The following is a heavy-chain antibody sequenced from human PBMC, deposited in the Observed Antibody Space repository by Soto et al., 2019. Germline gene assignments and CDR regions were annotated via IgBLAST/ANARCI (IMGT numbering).Heavy chain of an antibody. CDR3: ARHSATGLYDILTGYYRPYYYYYYMDV. CDR1: GGSISSSSYY. CDR2: IYYSGST. V-gene: IGHV4-39*01. Sequence: SETLSLTCTVSGGSISSSSYYWGWLRQPPGKGLEWIGSIYYSGSTYYNPSLKSRVTISVDTSKSQFSLKLSSVTAADTAVYYCARHSATGLYDILTGYYRPYYYYYYMDVWGKGTMVTVSS. J-gene: IGHJ6*03. D-gene: IGHD3-9*01.